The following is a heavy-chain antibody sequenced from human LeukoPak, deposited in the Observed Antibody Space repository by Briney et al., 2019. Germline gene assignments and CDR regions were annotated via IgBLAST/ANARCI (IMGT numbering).Heavy chain of an antibody. CDR2: ISGSGSST. Sequence: GGSLRLSCAASGFTFSIYAMSWVRQAPGKGLEWVSAISGSGSSTYYADSVKGRFTISRDNSKNTLYLQMNSLRAEDTAVYYCAKSGGGISARRNFDYWGQGTLVTVSS. CDR3: AKSGGGISARRNFDY. CDR1: GFTFSIYA. V-gene: IGHV3-23*01. D-gene: IGHD6-6*01. J-gene: IGHJ4*02.